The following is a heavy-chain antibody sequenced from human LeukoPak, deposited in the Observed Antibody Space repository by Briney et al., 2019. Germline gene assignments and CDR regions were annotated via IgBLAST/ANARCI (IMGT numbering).Heavy chain of an antibody. J-gene: IGHJ4*02. Sequence: GGSLRLSCAASGFTFSNYPMTWVRQAPGKGLEWVSAISAGAGSTYYADSAKGRFTISRDNSKNTLYLQMNSLRAEDTAVYYCAKDGGYWGQGTLVTVSS. CDR2: ISAGAGST. CDR1: GFTFSNYP. V-gene: IGHV3-23*01. D-gene: IGHD3-16*01. CDR3: AKDGGY.